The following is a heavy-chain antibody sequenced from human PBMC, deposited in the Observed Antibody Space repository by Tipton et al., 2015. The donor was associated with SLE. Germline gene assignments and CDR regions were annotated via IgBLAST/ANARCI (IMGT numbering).Heavy chain of an antibody. V-gene: IGHV4-39*01. Sequence: LRLSCTVSGGSISSSSYYWGWIRQPPGKGLEWIGTIYYSGTTYYNPSLKSRVTISVDTSRNQFSLNLNSVTAADTAVYYCARYSSSWPFDYWGQGTLVTVSS. J-gene: IGHJ4*02. CDR2: IYYSGTT. D-gene: IGHD6-13*01. CDR3: ARYSSSWPFDY. CDR1: GGSISSSSYY.